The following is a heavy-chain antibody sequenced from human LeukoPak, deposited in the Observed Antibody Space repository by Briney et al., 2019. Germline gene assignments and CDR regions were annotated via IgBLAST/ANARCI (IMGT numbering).Heavy chain of an antibody. Sequence: GGSLRLSCAASGFTFSNYWMDWVRQAPGKGPEWVANIKHDGSEKYYEDSVKGRFTISRDNAKNSLYLQMNSLRAEDTAVYYCARDPSSSAGGWGQGTLVTVSS. CDR2: IKHDGSEK. V-gene: IGHV3-7*05. CDR3: ARDPSSSAGG. CDR1: GFTFSNYW. J-gene: IGHJ4*02. D-gene: IGHD6-6*01.